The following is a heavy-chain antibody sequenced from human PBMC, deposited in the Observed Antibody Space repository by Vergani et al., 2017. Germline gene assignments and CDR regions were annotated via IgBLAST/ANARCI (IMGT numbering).Heavy chain of an antibody. CDR1: GFSFGNAW. CDR2: IKSTFDRGTT. CDR3: TTDPRYCGDGSCYWLRDHHYYGMDV. J-gene: IGHJ6*02. V-gene: IGHV3-15*07. D-gene: IGHD2-21*01. Sequence: EVQLVGSGGGIVKPGGSLRLSCVASGFSFGNAWMNWVRRTPGKGLEWVGRIKSTFDRGTTEYAAAVKGRFTISRDDSKNTLFLQMNGLKTEDIGVYYCTTDPRYCGDGSCYWLRDHHYYGMDVWGQGTTVTVSS.